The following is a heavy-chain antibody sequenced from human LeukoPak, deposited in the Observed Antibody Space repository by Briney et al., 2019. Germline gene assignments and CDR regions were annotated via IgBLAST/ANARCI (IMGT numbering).Heavy chain of an antibody. D-gene: IGHD6-19*01. CDR1: GYTFTGYG. CDR3: ARAGLIAVAGL. J-gene: IGHJ4*02. V-gene: IGHV1-8*02. Sequence: ASVKVSCKASGYTFTGYGISWVRQATGQGLEWMGWMSPNSGKTDYAQKFQGRVTMTRDTSRNTAYMELSSLTSEDTAVYYCARAGLIAVAGLWGQGTLVTVSS. CDR2: MSPNSGKT.